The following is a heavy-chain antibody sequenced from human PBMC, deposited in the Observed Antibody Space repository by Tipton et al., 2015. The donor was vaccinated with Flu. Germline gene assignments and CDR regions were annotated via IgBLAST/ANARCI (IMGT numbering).Heavy chain of an antibody. Sequence: SLRLSCAASGFTFTSPGLHWVREAPGKGREWVALTSSNGNKYYADSVKGRFTISRDNSKSTLYLQMNSLRTEDTAVYYCAKGERPIDYWGQGTLVTVSS. CDR2: TSSNGNK. CDR1: GFTFTSPG. V-gene: IGHV3-30*18. D-gene: IGHD1-26*01. CDR3: AKGERPIDY. J-gene: IGHJ4*02.